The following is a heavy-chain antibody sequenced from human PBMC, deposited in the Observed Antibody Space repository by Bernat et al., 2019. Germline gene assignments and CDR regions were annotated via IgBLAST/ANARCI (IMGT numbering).Heavy chain of an antibody. J-gene: IGHJ4*02. V-gene: IGHV4-39*01. Sequence: QVQLQESGPGLVKPSETLSLTCTVSGDSIRSTIYYWGWIRQPPGKGLEWIGSIYYSGSTYYNPSLTSRVTTSVDTSKNQFSLKLSSVTAADTAVYYCARRGRDGYNSLFDYWGQGTLVTVSS. CDR1: GDSIRSTIYY. D-gene: IGHD5-24*01. CDR3: ARRGRDGYNSLFDY. CDR2: IYYSGST.